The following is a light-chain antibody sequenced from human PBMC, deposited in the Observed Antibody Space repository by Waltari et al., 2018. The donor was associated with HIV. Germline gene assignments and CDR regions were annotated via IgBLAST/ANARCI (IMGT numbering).Light chain of an antibody. CDR1: RSNLATNY. CDR3: TLINWV. CDR2: RNV. V-gene: IGLV1-47*01. J-gene: IGLJ3*02. Sequence: QSVLTQPPSASGTPGRRVTIPSSGGRSNLATNYVSWFHHLPDTAPKFFIYRNVSRPSGVPDRFSGSKSGTSPSLAISGFRSEDETNYYDTLINWVFGGRTKLTVL.